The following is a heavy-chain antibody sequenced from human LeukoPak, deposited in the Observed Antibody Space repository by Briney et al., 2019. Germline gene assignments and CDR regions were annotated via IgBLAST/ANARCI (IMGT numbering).Heavy chain of an antibody. D-gene: IGHD6-19*01. J-gene: IGHJ5*02. CDR2: MNPNSGNT. CDR3: ARCQARLSWFDP. V-gene: IGHV1-8*03. Sequence: ASVKVSCKASGYTFTSYDINWVRQATGQGLEWMGWMNPNSGNTGYAQKFRGRVTITRNTSISTAYMELSSLRSEDTAVYYCARCQARLSWFDPWGQGTLVTVSS. CDR1: GYTFTSYD.